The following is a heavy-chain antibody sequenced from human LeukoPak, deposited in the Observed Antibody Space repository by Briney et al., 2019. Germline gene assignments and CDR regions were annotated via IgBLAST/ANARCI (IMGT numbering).Heavy chain of an antibody. CDR1: GFTFSSYG. Sequence: GRSLRLSCAASGFTFSSYGMHWVRQAPGKGPEWVAVIWYDGSNKYYADSVKGRFTISRDNSKNTLYLQMNSLRAEDTAVYYCARDRVVVVAATTYNWFDPWGQGTLVTVSS. V-gene: IGHV3-33*01. J-gene: IGHJ5*02. CDR3: ARDRVVVVAATTYNWFDP. CDR2: IWYDGSNK. D-gene: IGHD2-15*01.